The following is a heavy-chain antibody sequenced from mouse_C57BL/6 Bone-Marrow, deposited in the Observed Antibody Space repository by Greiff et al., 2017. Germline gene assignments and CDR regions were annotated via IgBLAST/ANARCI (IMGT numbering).Heavy chain of an antibody. D-gene: IGHD2-1*01. CDR3: ASNGGYGNYVPY. CDR1: GYTFTSYW. Sequence: QVQLQQPGAELVMPGASVKLSCKASGYTFTSYWMHWVKQRPGQGLEWIGEIDPSDSYTNYNQKFKGKSTLTVDKSSSTAYMQLSSLTSEDSAVXYCASNGGYGNYVPYWGQGTLVTVSA. J-gene: IGHJ3*01. CDR2: IDPSDSYT. V-gene: IGHV1-69*01.